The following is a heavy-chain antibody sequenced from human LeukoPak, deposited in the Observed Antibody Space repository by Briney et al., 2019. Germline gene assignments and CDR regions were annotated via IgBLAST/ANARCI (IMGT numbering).Heavy chain of an antibody. CDR1: GYSISSGYY. D-gene: IGHD6-19*01. Sequence: SETLSLTCTVPGYSISSGYYWGWIRQPPGKGLEWIGSIYYSGSTYYNPSPKSRVTISVDTSKNQFSLKLRSVTAADTAVYYCARGQARLAWFDPWGQGTLVTVSS. J-gene: IGHJ5*02. V-gene: IGHV4-38-2*02. CDR3: ARGQARLAWFDP. CDR2: IYYSGST.